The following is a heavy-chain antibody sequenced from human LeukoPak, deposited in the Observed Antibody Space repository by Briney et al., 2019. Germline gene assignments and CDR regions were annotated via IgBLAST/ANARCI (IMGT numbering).Heavy chain of an antibody. D-gene: IGHD6-13*01. CDR3: ARVWGSSWSDYMDV. CDR2: INTNTGNP. CDR1: GYTFTKYA. Sequence: ASVKVSCKASGYTFTKYAMNWVRQAPGQGLEWMGWINTNTGNPTYAQGFAGRFVFSLDTSVSTAYLQISSLKAEDTAVYYCARVWGSSWSDYMDVWGKGTTVTVSS. J-gene: IGHJ6*03. V-gene: IGHV7-4-1*02.